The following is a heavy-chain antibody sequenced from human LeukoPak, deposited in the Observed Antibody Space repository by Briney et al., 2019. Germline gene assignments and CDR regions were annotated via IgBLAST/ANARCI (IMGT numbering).Heavy chain of an antibody. CDR3: ARHRESSSYRGYYFDY. CDR1: GGSISSSSYY. Sequence: SETLSLTCTVSGGSISSSSYYWGWIRQPPGKGLEWIGYIYYSGSTNYNPSLKSRVTISVDTSKNQFSLKLSSVTAADTAVYYCARHRESSSYRGYYFDYWGQGTLVTVSS. D-gene: IGHD1-26*01. J-gene: IGHJ4*02. V-gene: IGHV4-61*05. CDR2: IYYSGST.